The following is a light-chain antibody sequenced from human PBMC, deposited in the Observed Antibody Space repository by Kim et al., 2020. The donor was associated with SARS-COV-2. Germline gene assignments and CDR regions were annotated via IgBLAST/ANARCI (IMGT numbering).Light chain of an antibody. J-gene: IGLJ3*02. Sequence: SYELTQPPSVSVAPGKTAIITCGGNNIGRKTENWYQQRPGQAPVLVIHSDSVQPSGIPERFHRSNPGYRATLTISGVVAGVKAVYYCQVWNRNAEHIVFG. V-gene: IGLV3-21*04. CDR1: NIGRKT. CDR2: SDS. CDR3: QVWNRNAEHIV.